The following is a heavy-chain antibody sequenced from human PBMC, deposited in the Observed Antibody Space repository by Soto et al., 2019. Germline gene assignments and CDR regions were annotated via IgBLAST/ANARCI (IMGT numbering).Heavy chain of an antibody. V-gene: IGHV3-21*01. CDR3: ARDPPSGIPMRN. Sequence: EVQLVESGGGLVKPGGSLRLSCAASGFTFSSYSMNWVRQAPGKGLEWVSSISSSSSYIYYADSVKGRFTISRDNAKNSLYLQMNSLRSEDTAVYYCARDPPSGIPMRNWGQGTLVTVSS. D-gene: IGHD3-22*01. CDR2: ISSSSSYI. J-gene: IGHJ4*01. CDR1: GFTFSSYS.